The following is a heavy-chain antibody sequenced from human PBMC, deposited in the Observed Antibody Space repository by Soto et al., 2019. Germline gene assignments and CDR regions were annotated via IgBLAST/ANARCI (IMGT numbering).Heavy chain of an antibody. D-gene: IGHD4-17*01. V-gene: IGHV1-3*01. Sequence: QVQLVQSGAEVKKPGASVKVSCKASGYTFTSYAMHWVRQAPGQRLEWMGWINAGNGNTKYSQKFQGRVTITRDTTASTAYMELSSLRSEDTAVYFCASRTVTSPFDYWGQGTLVTVST. CDR1: GYTFTSYA. J-gene: IGHJ4*02. CDR3: ASRTVTSPFDY. CDR2: INAGNGNT.